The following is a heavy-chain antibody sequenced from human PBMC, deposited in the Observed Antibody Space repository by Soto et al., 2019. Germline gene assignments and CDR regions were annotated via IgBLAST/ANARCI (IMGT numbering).Heavy chain of an antibody. Sequence: SETLSLTCTVSGGCISSSSYYWGWIRQPPGKGLEWIGSIYYSGSTYYNPSLKSRVTISVDTSKNQFSLKLSSVTAADTAVYYCARQFSFFSSGWNQPVDYWGQGTLVT. CDR3: ARQFSFFSSGWNQPVDY. CDR1: GGCISSSSYY. V-gene: IGHV4-39*01. J-gene: IGHJ4*02. CDR2: IYYSGST. D-gene: IGHD6-19*01.